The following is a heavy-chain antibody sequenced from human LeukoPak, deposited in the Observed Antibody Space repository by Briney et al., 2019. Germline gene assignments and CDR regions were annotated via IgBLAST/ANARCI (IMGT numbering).Heavy chain of an antibody. CDR3: ARGGTYQPLLGY. CDR1: GFTFSSYS. Sequence: GGSLRLSCAASGFTFSSYSKNWVRQPPGKGLEGVSSISRRRSYLYYADSEKGRFTISRDNAKNSLYLQMNSLRAEDTAVYSCARGGTYQPLLGYWGQGTLVTVSS. D-gene: IGHD2-2*01. CDR2: ISRRRSYL. V-gene: IGHV3-21*01. J-gene: IGHJ4*02.